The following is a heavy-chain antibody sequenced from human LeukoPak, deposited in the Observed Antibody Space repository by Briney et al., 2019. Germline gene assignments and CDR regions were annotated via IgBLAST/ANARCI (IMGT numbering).Heavy chain of an antibody. Sequence: GGSLRLSCAASRFTVSINYMTWVRRAPGKGLEWVSVIYSGGSTYYAHSVKGRFTISRDNSKNTLYLQMNSLRAEDTAVYYCAPYYYDSSGYWHYFDYWGQGTLVTVSS. D-gene: IGHD3-22*01. V-gene: IGHV3-66*02. J-gene: IGHJ4*02. CDR1: RFTVSINY. CDR2: IYSGGST. CDR3: APYYYDSSGYWHYFDY.